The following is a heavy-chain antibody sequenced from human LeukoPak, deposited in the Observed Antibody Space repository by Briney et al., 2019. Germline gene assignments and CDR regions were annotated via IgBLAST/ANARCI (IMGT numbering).Heavy chain of an antibody. CDR3: ARAADINYDFWSGPNWLDP. Sequence: SVKVSCKASGGTFSSYAISWVRQAPGQGLEWMGRIIPILGIANYAQKFQGRVTITADKSTSTAYMELSSLRSEDTAVYYCARAADINYDFWSGPNWLDPWGQGTLVTVSS. CDR2: IIPILGIA. D-gene: IGHD3-3*01. V-gene: IGHV1-69*04. J-gene: IGHJ5*02. CDR1: GGTFSSYA.